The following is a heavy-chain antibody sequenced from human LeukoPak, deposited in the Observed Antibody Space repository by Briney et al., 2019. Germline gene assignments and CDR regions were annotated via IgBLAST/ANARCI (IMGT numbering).Heavy chain of an antibody. Sequence: GGSLRLSCAASGFTLSRYWLTWVRQAPGKGLEWVANMNEGGSAKHYMDSVKGRFTISRDNAKNSLFLQMNSLRAEDTAVYYCARVGLGVSHYSGLDVWGQGTTVTVSS. D-gene: IGHD6-6*01. V-gene: IGHV3-7*01. J-gene: IGHJ6*02. CDR2: MNEGGSAK. CDR3: ARVGLGVSHYSGLDV. CDR1: GFTLSRYW.